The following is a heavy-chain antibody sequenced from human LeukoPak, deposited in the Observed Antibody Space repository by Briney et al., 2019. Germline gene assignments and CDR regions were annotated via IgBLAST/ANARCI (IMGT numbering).Heavy chain of an antibody. V-gene: IGHV3-33*01. CDR2: IWYDGSNK. CDR3: ARDISSEHFDY. CDR1: GFTFSSYG. Sequence: GRSLRLSCAASGFTFSSYGMHWVRQAPGKGLEGVAVIWYDGSNKYHADSVKGRFTISRDNSKNTLYLQMNSLRAEDTAVYYCARDISSEHFDYWGQGTPVTVSS. D-gene: IGHD3-3*02. J-gene: IGHJ4*02.